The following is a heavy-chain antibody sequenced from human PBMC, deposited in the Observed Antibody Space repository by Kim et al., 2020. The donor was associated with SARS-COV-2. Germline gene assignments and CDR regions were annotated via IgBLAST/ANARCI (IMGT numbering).Heavy chain of an antibody. CDR1: GGSISSSGYY. CDR2: VYYTGST. D-gene: IGHD2-2*01. CDR3: ARHFLGTSIRFLGLCQFDY. V-gene: IGHV4-39*01. J-gene: IGHJ4*02. Sequence: SETLSLTCTVSGGSISSSGYYWGWIRQPPGKGLEWIGSVYYTGSTYYNPSLKSRVTISVDTSKNQFSLKLSSVTAADTAMYYCARHFLGTSIRFLGLCQFDYWGQGTLVTVSS.